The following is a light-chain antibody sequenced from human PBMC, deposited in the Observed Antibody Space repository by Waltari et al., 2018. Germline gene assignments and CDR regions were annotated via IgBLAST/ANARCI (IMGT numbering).Light chain of an antibody. CDR2: KTS. J-gene: IGKJ4*01. CDR1: QVISNW. Sequence: DIQMSQSAGTLSASGGDNVHTACRASQVISNWLAWYQQKPGKAPKFLIYKTSNLESGFPSRFSGSGSGTEFSLTIISLQPDDFATYYCQQYNVYSLTFGGGTKVEIK. V-gene: IGKV1-5*03. CDR3: QQYNVYSLT.